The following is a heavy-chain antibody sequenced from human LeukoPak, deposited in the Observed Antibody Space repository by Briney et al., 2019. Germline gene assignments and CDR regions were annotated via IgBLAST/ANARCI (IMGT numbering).Heavy chain of an antibody. Sequence: SETLSLTCTVSGGSISSGSYYWSWIRQPAGKGLGWIGRIYTGGSTNYNPSLKSRVTISVDTSKNQFSLKLSSLTAADTAVYYCARRKGFCTSDSPRGDCSYYGSGSRHVDYWGQGTLVTVSS. CDR2: IYTGGST. V-gene: IGHV4-61*02. CDR3: ARRKGFCTSDSPRGDCSYYGSGSRHVDY. CDR1: GGSISSGSYY. D-gene: IGHD3-10*01. J-gene: IGHJ4*02.